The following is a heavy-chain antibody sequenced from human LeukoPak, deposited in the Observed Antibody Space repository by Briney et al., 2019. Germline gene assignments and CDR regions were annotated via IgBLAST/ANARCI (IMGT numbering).Heavy chain of an antibody. CDR2: ISWNSVVK. CDR3: ARRAQYCPSSSCLLY. J-gene: IGHJ4*02. CDR1: GFVFGDYA. D-gene: IGHD2-2*01. V-gene: IGHV3-9*01. Sequence: GGSLRLSCAASGFVFGDYAMHWVRQAPGKGLEWVSGISWNSVVKGYADSVKGLFTISRDNSKNTLYLQMSNVRAEDTAVYFCARRAQYCPSSSCLLYWGQGTLVTVSS.